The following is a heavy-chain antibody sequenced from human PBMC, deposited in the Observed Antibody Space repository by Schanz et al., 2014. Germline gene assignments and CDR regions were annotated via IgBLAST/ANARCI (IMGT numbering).Heavy chain of an antibody. J-gene: IGHJ3*02. CDR2: ISSKGDMT. D-gene: IGHD3-10*01. CDR1: TFTFSSDW. Sequence: EVQLAESGGGLVQPGGSLRLSCAASTFTFSSDWMSWVRQAPGKGLEYVSSISSKGDMTFYGNSVKGRFTISRDNAKNSLYLQMNSLRAEDTAVYYCAKGRFGELSAFDIWGQGTMVTVSS. CDR3: AKGRFGELSAFDI. V-gene: IGHV3-64*01.